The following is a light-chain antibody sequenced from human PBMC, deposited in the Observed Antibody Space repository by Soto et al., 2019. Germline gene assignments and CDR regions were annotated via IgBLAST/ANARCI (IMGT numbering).Light chain of an antibody. CDR3: QQYNSWPRT. Sequence: EIVMSQSPATLSVSPGGRATLSCRASQTISTKLAWYQQKPGQAPRLLIYGASTRATGVPSRFSGSGSGTDFTLTISSLQSEDFAVYYCQQYNSWPRTFGQGTKVDIK. V-gene: IGKV3-15*01. CDR2: GAS. J-gene: IGKJ1*01. CDR1: QTISTK.